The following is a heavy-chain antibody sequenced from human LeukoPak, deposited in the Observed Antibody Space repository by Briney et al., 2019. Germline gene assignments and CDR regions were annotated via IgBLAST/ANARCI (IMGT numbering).Heavy chain of an antibody. CDR1: GFTFTNFG. CDR3: ARDRGWAVDF. CDR2: IQSDGGNK. D-gene: IGHD6-19*01. V-gene: IGHV3-30*02. Sequence: GGSLRLSCAACGFTFTNFGIHWVRQAPGKGLEWVASIQSDGGNKYYADSMKGRSTISKDNSKNTVDMEMNSLRAEDTAVYYCARDRGWAVDFWVQGALVTVSS. J-gene: IGHJ4*02.